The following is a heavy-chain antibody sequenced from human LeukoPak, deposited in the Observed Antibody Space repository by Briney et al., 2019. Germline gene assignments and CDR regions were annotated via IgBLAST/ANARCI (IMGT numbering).Heavy chain of an antibody. J-gene: IGHJ4*02. CDR2: INPNSGGT. CDR1: GYTFTGYY. CDR3: ARGLYYYGSGSYYNDY. Sequence: VASVKVPCKASGYTFTGYYMHWVRQAPGQGLEWMGWINPNSGGTNYAQKFQGRVTMTRDTSISTAYMELSRLRSDDTAVYYCARGLYYYGSGSYYNDYWGQGTLVTVSS. D-gene: IGHD3-10*01. V-gene: IGHV1-2*02.